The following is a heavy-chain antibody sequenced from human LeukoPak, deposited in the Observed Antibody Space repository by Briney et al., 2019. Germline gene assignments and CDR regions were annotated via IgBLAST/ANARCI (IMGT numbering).Heavy chain of an antibody. D-gene: IGHD6-13*01. CDR1: GYTFTRYY. CDR3: ARNPPGYSSSWTFDY. CDR2: INPNSGGT. V-gene: IGHV1-2*02. Sequence: ASVKVSCKASGYTFTRYYMHWVRQAPGQGLEWMGWINPNSGGTNYAQKFQGRVTMTRDTSISTAYMELSRLRSDDTAVYYCARNPPGYSSSWTFDYWGQGTLVTVSS. J-gene: IGHJ4*02.